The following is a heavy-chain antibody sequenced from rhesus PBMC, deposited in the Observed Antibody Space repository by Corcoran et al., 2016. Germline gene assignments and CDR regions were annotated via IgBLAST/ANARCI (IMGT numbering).Heavy chain of an antibody. J-gene: IGHJ4*01. CDR2: IYGSGGST. CDR3: ARVLGGYSFRYFDY. Sequence: QVQLQESGPGLVKPSETLSLPCAFSGGSIRDSYYWLWFPHPPGKGLVWIGYIYGSGGSTYYNPSLKSRVTISTDTAKNQFSLKLSAVTAADTAVYYCARVLGGYSFRYFDYWGQGVLVTVSS. CDR1: GGSIRDSYY. D-gene: IGHD5-24*01. V-gene: IGHV4S7*01.